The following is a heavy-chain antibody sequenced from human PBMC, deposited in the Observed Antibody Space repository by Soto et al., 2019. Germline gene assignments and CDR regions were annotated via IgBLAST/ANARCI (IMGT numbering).Heavy chain of an antibody. J-gene: IGHJ5*02. CDR1: GGSFSGYY. Sequence: ASETLSLTCAVYGGSFSGYYWSWIRQPPGKGLEWIGEINHSGSTNYNPSLKSRVTISVDTSKNQFSLKLSSVTAADTAVYYCARLYSSSWYGHNWFDPWGRGTLVTVSS. V-gene: IGHV4-34*01. CDR3: ARLYSSSWYGHNWFDP. CDR2: INHSGST. D-gene: IGHD6-13*01.